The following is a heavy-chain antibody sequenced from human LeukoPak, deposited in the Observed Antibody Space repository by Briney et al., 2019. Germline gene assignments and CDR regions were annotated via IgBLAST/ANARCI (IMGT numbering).Heavy chain of an antibody. V-gene: IGHV4-34*01. Sequence: PSETLSLTCGVYGGSFSDYYWTWIRQSPGMGLEWIGEIIHSGSTNYNPSLTSRVTISVDTSKNQFSLELSSVTAADTAVYYCARGILVTVYAAFDYWGQGTLVTASS. CDR2: IIHSGST. CDR3: ARGILVTVYAAFDY. CDR1: GGSFSDYY. J-gene: IGHJ4*02. D-gene: IGHD2-8*01.